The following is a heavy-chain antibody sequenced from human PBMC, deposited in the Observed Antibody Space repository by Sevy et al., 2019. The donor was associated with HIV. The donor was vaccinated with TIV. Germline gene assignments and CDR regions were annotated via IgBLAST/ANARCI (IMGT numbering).Heavy chain of an antibody. CDR2: ISYDGSNK. J-gene: IGHJ4*02. Sequence: GGSLRLSCAASGFTFSSYAMHWVRQAPGKGLEWAAVISYDGSNKYYADSVKGRFTISRDNSKNTLYLQMNSLRAEDTAVYYCARDLYSSGWYGGLRYWGQGTLVTVSS. D-gene: IGHD6-19*01. CDR1: GFTFSSYA. V-gene: IGHV3-30-3*01. CDR3: ARDLYSSGWYGGLRY.